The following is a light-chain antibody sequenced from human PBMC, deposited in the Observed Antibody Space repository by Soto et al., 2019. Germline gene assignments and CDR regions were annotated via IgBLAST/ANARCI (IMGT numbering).Light chain of an antibody. V-gene: IGKV1-27*01. CDR1: QDIRNY. Sequence: DIQMTQSPSSLSASVGDRVTMTCRASQDIRNYVAWYQQKPGEVPKLLIYAASTVQSGVPARFSGGGFGTDFTLTISSLRPEDVATYYCQRYHSARLTFGPGTKVDLK. J-gene: IGKJ3*01. CDR2: AAS. CDR3: QRYHSARLT.